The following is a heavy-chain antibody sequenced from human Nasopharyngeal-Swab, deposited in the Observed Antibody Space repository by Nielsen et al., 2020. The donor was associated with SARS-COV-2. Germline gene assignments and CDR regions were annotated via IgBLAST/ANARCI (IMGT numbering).Heavy chain of an antibody. Sequence: ASVKVSCKAYGYTFSYYTIHWVRQAPGQSLEWMGWLNTEYGNTRYSQKFQGRVTISRDTSARTADMELSSLTSEDTAVYYCAREKAAAGTGYWYFDLWGRGTLVTVSS. D-gene: IGHD6-13*01. CDR2: LNTEYGNT. CDR1: GYTFSYYT. V-gene: IGHV1-3*04. CDR3: AREKAAAGTGYWYFDL. J-gene: IGHJ2*01.